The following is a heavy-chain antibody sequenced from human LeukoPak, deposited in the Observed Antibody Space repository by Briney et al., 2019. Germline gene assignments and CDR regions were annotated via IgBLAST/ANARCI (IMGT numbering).Heavy chain of an antibody. CDR2: IYHSGST. J-gene: IGHJ6*03. CDR1: GYSISSNYY. Sequence: PSETLSLTCNVSGYSISSNYYWGWIRQPPGKGLEWIGSIYHSGSTYYNSSLKSRVTISVDTSKNQFSLKLSSVTAADTAVYYCARLGVTVGATPRYYYYYMDVWGKGTTVTISS. CDR3: ARLGVTVGATPRYYYYYMDV. V-gene: IGHV4-38-2*02. D-gene: IGHD1-26*01.